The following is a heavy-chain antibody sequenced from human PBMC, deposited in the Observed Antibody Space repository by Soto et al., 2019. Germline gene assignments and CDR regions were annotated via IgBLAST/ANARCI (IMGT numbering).Heavy chain of an antibody. D-gene: IGHD3-22*01. CDR2: INPNSGDT. Sequence: GAVKVSCKASGYTFIVHYMHGVRQSPGQGLDWMGCINPNSGDTNYAQKFQGRVTMTRDTSISTAYTELSRLRFDDTAVYYCARARTNYYNTSDYDFWGQGSLVT. J-gene: IGHJ4*02. CDR1: GYTFIVHY. V-gene: IGHV1-2*02. CDR3: ARARTNYYNTSDYDF.